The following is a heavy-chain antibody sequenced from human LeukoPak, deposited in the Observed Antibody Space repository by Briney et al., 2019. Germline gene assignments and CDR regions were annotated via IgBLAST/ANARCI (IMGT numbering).Heavy chain of an antibody. D-gene: IGHD1-26*01. CDR3: ARDKIEGATYFDY. CDR2: ISGSGGST. CDR1: GFTFSSYG. V-gene: IGHV3-23*01. Sequence: GGSLRLSCAASGFTFSSYGMSWVRQAPGKGLEWVSAISGSGGSTYYADSVKGRFTISRDNSKNALYLQMNNLRDDDTAVYYCARDKIEGATYFDYWGQGTLVTVSS. J-gene: IGHJ4*02.